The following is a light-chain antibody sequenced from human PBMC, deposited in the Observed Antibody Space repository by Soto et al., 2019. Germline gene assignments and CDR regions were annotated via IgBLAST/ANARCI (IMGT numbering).Light chain of an antibody. CDR1: SSDVGGYKY. V-gene: IGLV2-14*01. Sequence: SVLTQPASLSGSPGQSITISCTGTSSDVGGYKYVSWFQQHPGKAPKLMIYGVSNRPSGVSHRFSGSKSGNTASLIISGLQAEDAADYYCSSYTRSSTFVFGTGNKVTVL. J-gene: IGLJ1*01. CDR2: GVS. CDR3: SSYTRSSTFV.